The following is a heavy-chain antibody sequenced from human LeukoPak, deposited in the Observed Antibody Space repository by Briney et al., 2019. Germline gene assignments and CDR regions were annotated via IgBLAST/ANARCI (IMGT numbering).Heavy chain of an antibody. J-gene: IGHJ4*02. CDR1: GFTVTTNY. V-gene: IGHV3-66*01. CDR3: AIILRSGSGDCCDY. CDR2: IYSGDTT. D-gene: IGHD3-10*01. Sequence: RGSLTHSPAASGFTVTTNYMCWVRQAPGKGLEWVSVIYSGDTTFYADSVRGKFTISRDNSKNTLYHQMNSLRAEDTAVYYCAIILRSGSGDCCDYWGQGTLVTVSS.